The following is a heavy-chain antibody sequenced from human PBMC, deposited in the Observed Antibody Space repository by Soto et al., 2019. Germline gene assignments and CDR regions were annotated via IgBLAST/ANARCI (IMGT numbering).Heavy chain of an antibody. J-gene: IGHJ5*02. CDR2: IYYSGTT. V-gene: IGHV4-39*01. CDR3: ARHVSHSSIWYLGS. D-gene: IGHD6-13*01. Sequence: PSETLSLTCSVSGGSVSSTSYYWGWIRQPPGKGLEWIGTIYYSGTTYYNPSLKSRVTMSVDTSKNRFSLKLNSVTAADTAVYYCARHVSHSSIWYLGSWGQGTLVTVSS. CDR1: GGSVSSTSYY.